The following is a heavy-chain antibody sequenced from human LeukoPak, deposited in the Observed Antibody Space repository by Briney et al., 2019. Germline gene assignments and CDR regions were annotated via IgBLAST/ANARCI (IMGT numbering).Heavy chain of an antibody. J-gene: IGHJ3*02. D-gene: IGHD3-22*01. CDR1: GGSIRSSYYY. V-gene: IGHV4-39*07. Sequence: PSETLSLTCTVSGGSIRSSYYYWGWIRQPPGKGLEWIGSIYDSGSTNYNPSLKSRVTISVDTSKNQFSLKLSSVTAADTAVYYCARDMYYYDSSGHAFDIWGQGTMVTVSS. CDR2: IYDSGST. CDR3: ARDMYYYDSSGHAFDI.